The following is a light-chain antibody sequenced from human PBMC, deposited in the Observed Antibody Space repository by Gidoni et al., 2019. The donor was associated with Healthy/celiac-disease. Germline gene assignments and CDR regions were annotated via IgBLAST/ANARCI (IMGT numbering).Light chain of an antibody. CDR1: QSISSY. V-gene: IGKV1-39*01. CDR2: AAS. CDR3: QQSYSTPTT. Sequence: DIQMTQSPSSLPASVGDRVTITCRASQSISSYLNWYQQKPGKAPKLLIYAASSLQSGVPSRFSGSGSGTDFTLTISSLQPEDFATYYCQQSYSTPTTFGQXTKVEIK. J-gene: IGKJ1*01.